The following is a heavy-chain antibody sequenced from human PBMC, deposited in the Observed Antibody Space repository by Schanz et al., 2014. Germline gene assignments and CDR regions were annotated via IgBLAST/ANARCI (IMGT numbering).Heavy chain of an antibody. V-gene: IGHV3-23*04. CDR2: ISGSGGST. CDR1: GLTFTSAW. CDR3: ARDRRNADLDY. D-gene: IGHD1-1*01. J-gene: IGHJ4*02. Sequence: EVQLVESGGGLVKPGGSLRLSCATSGLTFTSAWMSWVRQAPGKGLEWVSAISGSGGSTYYADSVKGRFTISRDNSKNSLYLEMNSLRAEDTALYYCARDRRNADLDYWGQGTLVTVSS.